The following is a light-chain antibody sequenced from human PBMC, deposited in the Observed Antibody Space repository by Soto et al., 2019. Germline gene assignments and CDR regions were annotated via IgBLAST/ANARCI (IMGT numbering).Light chain of an antibody. CDR3: QQRAHWTPYT. CDR1: QSVGSY. J-gene: IGKJ2*01. CDR2: DAI. V-gene: IGKV3-11*01. Sequence: EVVLTQSPVALSLSPGERATLSCRTSQSVGSYLAWIQKKPGQAPRLLIYDAINRATGIPARFSGSGSGTDFTLTISSLEPEDFAVYYCQQRAHWTPYTFGQGTKLESK.